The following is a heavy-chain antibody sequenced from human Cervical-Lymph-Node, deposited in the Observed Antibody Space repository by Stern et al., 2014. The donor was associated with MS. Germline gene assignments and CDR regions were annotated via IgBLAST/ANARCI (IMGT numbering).Heavy chain of an antibody. CDR1: GYIFTNYW. CDR3: ARRVVRLDAFDV. Sequence: EVQLLESGPEVKQSGESLKISCQGSGYIFTNYWIGWVRQVPGKGLEWMGMSHPCDPDPRYSPSFKGQVTFSVDKSISTASLRWSSLQASDTAIYYCARRVVRLDAFDVWGQGTMVTVSS. V-gene: IGHV5-51*03. J-gene: IGHJ3*01. D-gene: IGHD3-16*01. CDR2: SHPCDPDP.